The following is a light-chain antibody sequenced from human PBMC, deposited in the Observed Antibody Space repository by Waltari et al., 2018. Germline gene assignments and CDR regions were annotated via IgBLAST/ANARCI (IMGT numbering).Light chain of an antibody. Sequence: EIVLTQSPAILSLSPGERATLPCWASQSVSNYIAWYQQKLGQAPRLLIYDVSNRATGTPARFSGSGSGTDFTLTISSLEPEDSAVYYCQQRRLWYTFGQGTKLEIK. CDR2: DVS. V-gene: IGKV3-11*01. J-gene: IGKJ2*01. CDR3: QQRRLWYT. CDR1: QSVSNY.